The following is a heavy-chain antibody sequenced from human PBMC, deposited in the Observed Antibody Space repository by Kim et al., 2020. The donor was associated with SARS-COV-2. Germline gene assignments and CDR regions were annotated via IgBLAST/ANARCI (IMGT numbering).Heavy chain of an antibody. V-gene: IGHV4-59*01. CDR3: ARAIRGSWYYFDY. J-gene: IGHJ4*02. Sequence: YNPSRKSRVTIAVDTSKNQFSLKLSSVTAADTAVYYCARAIRGSWYYFDYWGQGTLVTVSS. D-gene: IGHD6-13*01.